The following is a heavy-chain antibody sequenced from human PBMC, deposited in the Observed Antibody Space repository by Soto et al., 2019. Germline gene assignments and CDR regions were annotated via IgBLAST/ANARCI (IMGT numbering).Heavy chain of an antibody. CDR2: ISYDGSNK. CDR1: GFTFSSYG. Sequence: QVQLVESGGGVVQPGRSLRLSCAASGFTFSSYGMHWVRQAPGKGLEWVAVISYDGSNKYYADSVKGRFTISRDNSKNTLYLQMNILGAEDTAVYYCAKSKYGDYDYYYYMDVWGKGTTVTVSS. CDR3: AKSKYGDYDYYYYMDV. V-gene: IGHV3-30*18. D-gene: IGHD4-17*01. J-gene: IGHJ6*03.